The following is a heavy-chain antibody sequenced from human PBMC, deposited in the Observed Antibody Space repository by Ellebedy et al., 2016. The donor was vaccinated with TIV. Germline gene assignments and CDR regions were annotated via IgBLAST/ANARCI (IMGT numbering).Heavy chain of an antibody. D-gene: IGHD5/OR15-5a*01. Sequence: GESLKISCAASGFTFSNYWMSWVRQAPGKGLEWVANINQDGSEKYYVDSVRGRITLSRDNARKSLDLQMNSLRGDDTAIYYCARALNHVDTVSTAPLDCWGQGTLVTVSS. J-gene: IGHJ4*02. CDR1: GFTFSNYW. CDR3: ARALNHVDTVSTAPLDC. CDR2: INQDGSEK. V-gene: IGHV3-7*01.